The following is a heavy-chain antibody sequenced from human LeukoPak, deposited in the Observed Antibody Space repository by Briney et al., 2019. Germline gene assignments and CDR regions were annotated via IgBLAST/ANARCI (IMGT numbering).Heavy chain of an antibody. V-gene: IGHV1-69*01. J-gene: IGHJ6*03. Sequence: ASVKVSCKASGGAFSRYAISWVRQAPGQGLEWMGGIIPVLGTTNYAQTFQNKVTITADESTSTTYMELSSLTSEDTAVYYCATSGGDYYYYSLDVWGKGTPVTISS. CDR2: IIPVLGTT. CDR3: ATSGGDYYYYSLDV. CDR1: GGAFSRYA. D-gene: IGHD3-10*01.